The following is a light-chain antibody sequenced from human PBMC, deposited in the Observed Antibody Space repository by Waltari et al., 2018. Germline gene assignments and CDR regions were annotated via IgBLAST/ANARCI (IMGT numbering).Light chain of an antibody. Sequence: EIVLTQSPGTPSLSPGERATLSCRASQSVSSISLSWYQQKAGQPPRLLIYGVSSRATGIPDRFSGSGSGTDFTLTISRLEPEDFAVYYCQQYDSIVLTFGGGTKVEI. CDR1: QSVSSIS. J-gene: IGKJ4*01. V-gene: IGKV3-20*01. CDR3: QQYDSIVLT. CDR2: GVS.